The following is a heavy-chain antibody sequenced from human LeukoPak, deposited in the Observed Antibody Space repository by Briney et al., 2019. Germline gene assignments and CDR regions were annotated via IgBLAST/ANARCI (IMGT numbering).Heavy chain of an antibody. CDR3: ARSGTPYYDILTGGDGMDV. Sequence: GGSLRLSCAASGFTFSSYAMSWVRQAPGKGLEWVSAISGSGGSTYYADSVKGRFTISRDNSKNTLYLQMNSLRAEDTAVYYCARSGTPYYDILTGGDGMDVWGQGTTVTVSS. CDR2: ISGSGGST. V-gene: IGHV3-23*01. D-gene: IGHD3-9*01. J-gene: IGHJ6*02. CDR1: GFTFSSYA.